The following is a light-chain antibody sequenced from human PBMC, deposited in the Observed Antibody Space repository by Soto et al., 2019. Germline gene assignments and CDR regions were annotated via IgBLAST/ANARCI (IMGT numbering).Light chain of an antibody. CDR3: CSYAGSYILI. Sequence: QPVLTQPRSVSGSPGQSVTISCTGTSSDVGGYNYVSWYRQHPGKVPKLMIFDVTKRPSGVPDRFSGSKSGNTASLTISGLQAEDEADYHCCSYAGSYILIFGGGTKVTVL. CDR2: DVT. J-gene: IGLJ2*01. V-gene: IGLV2-11*01. CDR1: SSDVGGYNY.